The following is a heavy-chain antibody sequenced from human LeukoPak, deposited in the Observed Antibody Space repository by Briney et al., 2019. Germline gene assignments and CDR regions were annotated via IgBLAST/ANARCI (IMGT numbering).Heavy chain of an antibody. J-gene: IGHJ3*02. CDR3: ARDDQFAFDI. D-gene: IGHD5-24*01. V-gene: IGHV3-48*01. CDR2: IRSSSDNI. Sequence: GGSLRLSCAASGFTFSSYPMNWVRQAPGKGLEWVSHIRSSSDNIHCADSVRGRFTISRDNAKNSLYLQMNSLRAEDTAVYYCARDDQFAFDIWGQGTMVTVSS. CDR1: GFTFSSYP.